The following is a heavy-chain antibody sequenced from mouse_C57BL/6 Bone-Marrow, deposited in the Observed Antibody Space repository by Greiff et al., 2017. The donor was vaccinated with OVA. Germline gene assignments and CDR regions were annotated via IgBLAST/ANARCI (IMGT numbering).Heavy chain of an antibody. CDR3: ARRCTTVGYYFDY. CDR2: FHPYNDDT. V-gene: IGHV1-47*01. Sequence: VHLVEPGAELVKPGASVKMSCKASGYTFTTYPIEWMKQNHGKSLEWIGNFHPYNDDTKYNEKFKGKATLTVEKSSRTVYLELSRLTSDDSAVYYCARRCTTVGYYFDYWGQGTTLTVSS. J-gene: IGHJ2*01. CDR1: GYTFTTYP. D-gene: IGHD1-1*01.